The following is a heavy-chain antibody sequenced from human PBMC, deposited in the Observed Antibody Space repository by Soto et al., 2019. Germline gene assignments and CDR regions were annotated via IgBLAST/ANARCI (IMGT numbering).Heavy chain of an antibody. D-gene: IGHD3-9*01. V-gene: IGHV3-23*01. CDR2: ISGSGGST. CDR1: GFTFSSYA. CDR3: TTGVYDILTGYRITFDI. Sequence: GGSLRLSCAASGFTFSSYAMSWVRQAPGKGLEWVSAISGSGGSTYYADSVKGRFTISRDNSKNTLYLQMNSLRAEDTAVYYCTTGVYDILTGYRITFDIWGQGTMVTVSS. J-gene: IGHJ3*02.